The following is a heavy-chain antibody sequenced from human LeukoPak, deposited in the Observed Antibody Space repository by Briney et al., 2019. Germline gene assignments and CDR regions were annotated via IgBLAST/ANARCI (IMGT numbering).Heavy chain of an antibody. J-gene: IGHJ6*02. V-gene: IGHV1-18*01. Sequence: ASVKVSCKASGYTFTSYGISWVRQAPGQGLEWMGWISAYNGNTNYAQKLQGRVTMTTDTSTSTAYVELRSLRSDDTAVYYCARDRVVVPAAANYYYYGMDVWGQGTTVTVSS. D-gene: IGHD2-2*01. CDR1: GYTFTSYG. CDR3: ARDRVVVPAAANYYYYGMDV. CDR2: ISAYNGNT.